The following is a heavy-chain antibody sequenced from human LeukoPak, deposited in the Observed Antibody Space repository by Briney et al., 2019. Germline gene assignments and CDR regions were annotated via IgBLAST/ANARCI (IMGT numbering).Heavy chain of an antibody. V-gene: IGHV3-72*01. Sequence: PGGSLRLSCAASGFTFSDHYMDWVRQAPGKGLEWVGRTRNKANSYTTEYAASVKGRLTISRDDSKNSLYLQMNSLKTEDTAVYYCEDIVATILDYWGQGTLVTVSS. CDR1: GFTFSDHY. CDR3: EDIVATILDY. CDR2: TRNKANSYTT. J-gene: IGHJ4*02. D-gene: IGHD5-12*01.